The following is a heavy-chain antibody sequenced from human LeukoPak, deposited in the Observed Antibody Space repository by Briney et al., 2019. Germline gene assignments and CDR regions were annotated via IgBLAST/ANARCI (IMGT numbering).Heavy chain of an antibody. D-gene: IGHD2-15*01. CDR3: ASPLLPYYYYYMDV. CDR2: ISSSSSYI. CDR1: GFTFSSYS. V-gene: IGHV3-21*01. J-gene: IGHJ6*03. Sequence: GGSLRLSCAASGFTFSSYSMNWVRQAPGKGLEWVSSISSSSSYIYYADSVKGRFTISRDNAKNSLYLQMNSLRAEDTAVYYCASPLLPYYYYYMDVWGKGTTVTVSS.